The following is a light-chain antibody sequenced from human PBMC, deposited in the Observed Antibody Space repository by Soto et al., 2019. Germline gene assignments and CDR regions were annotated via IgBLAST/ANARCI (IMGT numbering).Light chain of an antibody. CDR3: GAWGDSLPGLHVV. CDR2: TNN. CDR1: SSNIGTHS. Sequence: QSVLTQPPAASGTPGQRVTISCSGSSSNIGTHSVNWYQQIPGTAPKLLIYTNNQRPSGVPDRFSGSKSGTSASLAISGLQSEDEATYYCGAWGDSLPGLHVVFGGGTKLTVL. J-gene: IGLJ2*01. V-gene: IGLV1-44*01.